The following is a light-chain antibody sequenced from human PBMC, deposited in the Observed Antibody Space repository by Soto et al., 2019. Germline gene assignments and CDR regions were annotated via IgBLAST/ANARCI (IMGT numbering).Light chain of an antibody. V-gene: IGKV3-20*01. CDR2: HAS. CDR1: QSVSSFY. J-gene: IGKJ4*01. CDR3: QQYDNLPLT. Sequence: EIVLTQSPGTLSLSPGERATLSCRASQSVSSFYLAWYQHKPGQAPRLLIYHASTRANGIPDRFSGYGSGTDFTLTISRLEPEDCAVYFCQQYDNLPLTFGGGTKVDIK.